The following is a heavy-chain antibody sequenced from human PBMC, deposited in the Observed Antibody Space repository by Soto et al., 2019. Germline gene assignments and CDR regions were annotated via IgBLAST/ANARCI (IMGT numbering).Heavy chain of an antibody. J-gene: IGHJ4*02. CDR3: ATSFRYFDN. CDR2: ISGTASRT. Sequence: EVQLLESGGGLVLPGGSLRLSCAGSGFTPTTTPLSWVRQPPGKGLEWVTTISGTASRTYYVDSVKGRFFISRDNSKNTETLQMNNLTLDDTAVYYCATSFRYFDNWGQGTRVTVSS. V-gene: IGHV3-23*01. CDR1: GFTPTTTP. D-gene: IGHD3-9*01.